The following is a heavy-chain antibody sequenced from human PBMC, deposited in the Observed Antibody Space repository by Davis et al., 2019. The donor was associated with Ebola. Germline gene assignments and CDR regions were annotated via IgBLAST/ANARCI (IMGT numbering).Heavy chain of an antibody. CDR1: GYTFTGYY. CDR2: INPNSGGT. V-gene: IGHV1-2*02. Sequence: ASVKVSCKASGYTFTGYYMHWVRQAPGQGLEWMGWINPNSGGTNYAQKFQGRVTMTRDTSISTAYMELSRLRSDDTAVYYCVRVGATTYWYFDLWGRGTLVTVSS. J-gene: IGHJ2*01. D-gene: IGHD1-26*01. CDR3: VRVGATTYWYFDL.